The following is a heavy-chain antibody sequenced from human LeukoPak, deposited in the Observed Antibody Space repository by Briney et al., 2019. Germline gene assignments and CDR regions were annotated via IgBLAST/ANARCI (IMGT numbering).Heavy chain of an antibody. Sequence: SVKVSCKASGYTFTSYGISWVRQAPGQGLEWMGGIIPIFGTANYAQKFQGRVTITADESTSTAYMELSSLRSEDTAVYYCARVSRSCSSTSCYGGWFDPWGQGTLVTVSS. V-gene: IGHV1-69*13. CDR1: GYTFTSYG. CDR3: ARVSRSCSSTSCYGGWFDP. D-gene: IGHD2-2*01. CDR2: IIPIFGTA. J-gene: IGHJ5*02.